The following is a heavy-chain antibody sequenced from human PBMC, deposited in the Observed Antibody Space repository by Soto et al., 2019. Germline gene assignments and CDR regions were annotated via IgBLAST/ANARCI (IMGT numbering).Heavy chain of an antibody. V-gene: IGHV3-30*02. CDR2: IWYDGSDK. CDR3: ASGYYYDSSGYYPIYYYYGMDV. D-gene: IGHD3-22*01. CDR1: GFTFSSYG. J-gene: IGHJ6*02. Sequence: PGGSLRLSCEASGFTFSSYGMHWVRQTPGKGLEWVALIWYDGSDKYYADSVKGRFTISRDNSKNTLYLQMNSLRAEDTAVYYCASGYYYDSSGYYPIYYYYGMDVWGQGTTVTVSS.